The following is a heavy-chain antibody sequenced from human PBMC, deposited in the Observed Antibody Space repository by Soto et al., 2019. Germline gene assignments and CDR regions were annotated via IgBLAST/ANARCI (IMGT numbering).Heavy chain of an antibody. CDR1: GFTFSDYY. CDR2: TRNKANSYAT. Sequence: EVQLVESGGGLVQPGGSLRLSCAASGFTFSDYYMDWVRQVPGKGLEWIGGTRNKANSYATEYVASVKGRFSISRDDSKYSMYLQMNSLKTEDTAVYYCARDTGGSYDYWGQGALVTVSS. V-gene: IGHV3-72*01. D-gene: IGHD1-26*01. CDR3: ARDTGGSYDY. J-gene: IGHJ4*02.